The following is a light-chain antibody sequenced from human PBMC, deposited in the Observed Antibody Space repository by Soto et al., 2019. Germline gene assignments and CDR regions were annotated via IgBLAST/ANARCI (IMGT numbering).Light chain of an antibody. Sequence: QSALTQPASVSGSPGQSITISCTGTSRDVGGYNYVSWYQQHPGKAPKRMIYDVSDRPSGVSNRFSGSKSGNTASLTISGLQAEDEADYYCSSYTSNNTRVFGGGTKLTVL. V-gene: IGLV2-14*03. CDR3: SSYTSNNTRV. J-gene: IGLJ2*01. CDR1: SRDVGGYNY. CDR2: DVS.